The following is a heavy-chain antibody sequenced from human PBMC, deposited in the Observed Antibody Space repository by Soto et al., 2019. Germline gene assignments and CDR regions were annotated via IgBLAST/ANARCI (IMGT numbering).Heavy chain of an antibody. J-gene: IGHJ4*02. V-gene: IGHV4-34*01. D-gene: IGHD2-8*01. CDR2: INHSGST. CDR3: ARDSCTNGVCSFDY. CDR1: GGSFSGYY. Sequence: QVQLQQWDAGLLKPSETLSLTCAVYGGSFSGYYWSWIRQPPGKGLEWIGEINHSGSTNYNPSLKSRVTISVDTSKYQFALKLGSVTAADTAVYYCARDSCTNGVCSFDYWGQGTLVTVSS.